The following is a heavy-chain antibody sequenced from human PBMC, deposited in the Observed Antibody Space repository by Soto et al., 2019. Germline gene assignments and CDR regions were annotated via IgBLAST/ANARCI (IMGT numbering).Heavy chain of an antibody. Sequence: GESLKISCNGSGYSFTSYWIGWVRQMPGKGLEWMGIIYPGDSDTRYSPSFQGQVTISADKSISTAYLQWSSLKASDTAMYYCARSDGSSSWYNYYYYGMDVWGQGTTVTVSS. J-gene: IGHJ6*02. CDR2: IYPGDSDT. CDR3: ARSDGSSSWYNYYYYGMDV. D-gene: IGHD6-13*01. V-gene: IGHV5-51*01. CDR1: GYSFTSYW.